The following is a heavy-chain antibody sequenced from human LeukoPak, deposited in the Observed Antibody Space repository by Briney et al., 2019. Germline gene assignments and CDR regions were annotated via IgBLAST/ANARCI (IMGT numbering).Heavy chain of an antibody. J-gene: IGHJ6*01. CDR3: LRDPSAMSKV. V-gene: IGHV3-74*01. D-gene: IGHD2-2*01. Sequence: HTGGSLRLSCAASGFTFSAYWKYWVPHTPGKGLVCVSLSSNDGRRTRYGDSVKGIFTISRDNAKNTVYLQMNTLRAEDTAVYYCLRDPSAMSKVWGQGTTVSVCS. CDR1: GFTFSAYW. CDR2: SSNDGRRT.